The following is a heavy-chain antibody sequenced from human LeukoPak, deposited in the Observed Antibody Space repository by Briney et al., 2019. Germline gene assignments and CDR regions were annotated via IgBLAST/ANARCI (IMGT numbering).Heavy chain of an antibody. D-gene: IGHD6-13*01. J-gene: IGHJ5*02. CDR1: GGSISSSSYY. Sequence: SETLSLTCTVSGGSISSSSYYWGWIRQPPGKGLEWIGSIYYSGSTYYNPSLKSRVTISVDTSKNQFSLKLSSVTAADTAVYYCARHPPGIARTGWFDPWGQGTLVTVSS. CDR3: ARHPPGIARTGWFDP. V-gene: IGHV4-39*01. CDR2: IYYSGST.